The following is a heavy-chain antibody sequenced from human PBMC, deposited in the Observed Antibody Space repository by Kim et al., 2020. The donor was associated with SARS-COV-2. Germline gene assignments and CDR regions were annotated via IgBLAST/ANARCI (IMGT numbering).Heavy chain of an antibody. Sequence: GGSLRLSCAASGFTFSSYGMHWVRQAPGKGLEWVAVISYDGSNKYYADSVKGRFTISRDNSKNTLYLQMNSLRAEDTAVYYCAKVGKDYYDSSGYYYRYYYYGMDVWGQGTTVTVSS. CDR2: ISYDGSNK. CDR3: AKVGKDYYDSSGYYYRYYYYGMDV. D-gene: IGHD3-22*01. V-gene: IGHV3-30*18. J-gene: IGHJ6*02. CDR1: GFTFSSYG.